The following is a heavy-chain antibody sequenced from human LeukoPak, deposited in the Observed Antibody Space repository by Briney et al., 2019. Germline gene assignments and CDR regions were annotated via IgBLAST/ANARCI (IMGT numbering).Heavy chain of an antibody. D-gene: IGHD2-2*01. CDR2: INANSGGT. V-gene: IGHV1-2*02. Sequence: ASVKVSCKASGYTFTAYHIHWVRQAPGQGLEWMGWINANSGGTNYAQSFQDRVTMTRDTSISTAYLQWSSLKASDTAMYYCARRAKVPAAEGWFDPWGQGTLVTVSS. CDR1: GYTFTAYH. CDR3: ARRAKVPAAEGWFDP. J-gene: IGHJ5*02.